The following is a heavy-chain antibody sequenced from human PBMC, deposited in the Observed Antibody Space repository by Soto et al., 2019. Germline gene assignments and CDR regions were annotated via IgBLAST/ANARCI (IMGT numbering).Heavy chain of an antibody. CDR1: GFTFSSYS. CDR3: ARPGRGKVRAHYYYYGMDV. D-gene: IGHD1-26*01. V-gene: IGHV3-48*02. J-gene: IGHJ6*02. Sequence: GGSLRLSCAASGFTFSSYSMNWVRQAPGKGLEWVSYISSSSSTIYYADSVKGRFTISRDNAKNSLYLQMNSLRDEDTAVYYCARPGRGKVRAHYYYYGMDVWGQGTTVTVSS. CDR2: ISSSSSTI.